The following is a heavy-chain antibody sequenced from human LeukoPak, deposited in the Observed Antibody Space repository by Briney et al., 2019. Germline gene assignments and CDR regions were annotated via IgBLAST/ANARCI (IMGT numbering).Heavy chain of an antibody. CDR3: AKDQSIAVTGTGDF. CDR1: GFTLSSFG. CDR2: ISYDGSTE. J-gene: IGHJ4*02. D-gene: IGHD6-19*01. Sequence: PGGSLRLSCAASGFTLSSFGMHWVRHAPGKGLEWVALISYDGSTEYYADSVRGRFTVSRDNSKTTVHLRMNSLRPEDTAVYHCAKDQSIAVTGTGDFWRQGTLVTVSS. V-gene: IGHV3-30*18.